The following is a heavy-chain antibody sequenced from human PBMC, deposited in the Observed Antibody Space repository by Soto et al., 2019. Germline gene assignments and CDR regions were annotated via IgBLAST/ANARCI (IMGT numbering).Heavy chain of an antibody. CDR2: IYSGGST. CDR1: GFSVSTKY. Sequence: GGSLRLSCAASGFSVSTKYMSWVRQAPGKGLEWGSVIYSGGSTYYADCVKGRFTISRDNSKNTLYLQMNSLRAEDTAVYYCARAPPELYYFDYWGQGTRVTVAS. D-gene: IGHD3-10*01. V-gene: IGHV3-53*01. CDR3: ARAPPELYYFDY. J-gene: IGHJ4*02.